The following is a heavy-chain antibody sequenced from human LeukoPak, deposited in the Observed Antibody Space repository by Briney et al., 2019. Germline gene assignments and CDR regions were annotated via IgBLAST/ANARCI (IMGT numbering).Heavy chain of an antibody. V-gene: IGHV1-18*01. D-gene: IGHD3-10*01. CDR3: ARDAKGLLLRYGSGSYDY. Sequence: ASVKVSCKASGYTFTSYGISWVRQAPGQGLEWMGWTSAYNGNTNYAQKLQGRVTMTTDTSTSTAYMELRSLRSDDTAVYYCARDAKGLLLRYGSGSYDYWGQGTLVTVSS. J-gene: IGHJ4*02. CDR2: TSAYNGNT. CDR1: GYTFTSYG.